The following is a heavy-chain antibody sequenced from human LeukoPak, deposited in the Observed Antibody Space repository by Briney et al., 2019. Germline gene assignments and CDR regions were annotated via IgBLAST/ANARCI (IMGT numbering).Heavy chain of an antibody. CDR1: GYTFTSYD. D-gene: IGHD3-10*01. J-gene: IGHJ6*02. V-gene: IGHV1-8*01. CDR2: MNPNSGNT. CDR3: ARARVLLWFGEFSGMDV. Sequence: ASVKVSCKASGYTFTSYDINWVRQATGQGLEWMGWMNPNSGNTGYAQKFQGRVTMTRNTSISTAYMELSSLRSEDTAVYYCARARVLLWFGEFSGMDVWGQGTTVTVSS.